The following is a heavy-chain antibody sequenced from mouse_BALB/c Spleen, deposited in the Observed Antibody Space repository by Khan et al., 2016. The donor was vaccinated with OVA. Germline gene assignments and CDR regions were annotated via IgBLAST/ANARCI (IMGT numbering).Heavy chain of an antibody. V-gene: IGHV5-6*01. CDR3: ASHLTGSFAY. CDR1: GLIFSAYG. J-gene: IGHJ3*01. Sequence: EVELVEPGGDLVKLGGSLRLPCEASGLIFSAYGMSWVRQTPDKRRGWVATINIDGYYTYYPDTVKGRFTISRNNAENTLYLQMSSLKSEDTAIYYCASHLTGSFAYWGQGTLVTVSA. D-gene: IGHD4-1*01. CDR2: INIDGYYT.